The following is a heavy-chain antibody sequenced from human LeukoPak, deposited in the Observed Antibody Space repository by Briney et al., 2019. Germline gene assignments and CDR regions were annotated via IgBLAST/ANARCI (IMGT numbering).Heavy chain of an antibody. CDR2: ISAYNGNT. J-gene: IGHJ4*02. CDR3: ARETGRSSSPKDYFDY. Sequence: ASVKVSCKASGYTFTSYGISWVRQAPGQGLEWMGWISAYNGNTNSAQKLQGRVTMTTDTSTSTAYMELRSLRSDDTAVYYCARETGRSSSPKDYFDYWGQGTLVTVSS. V-gene: IGHV1-18*01. CDR1: GYTFTSYG. D-gene: IGHD6-13*01.